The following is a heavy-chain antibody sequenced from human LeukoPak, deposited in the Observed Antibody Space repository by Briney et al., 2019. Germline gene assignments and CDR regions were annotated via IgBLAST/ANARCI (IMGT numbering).Heavy chain of an antibody. CDR3: AREPYCGSTSCFHMDV. D-gene: IGHD2-2*01. V-gene: IGHV4-4*07. J-gene: IGHJ6*03. CDR1: GGSISTYY. Sequence: SETLSLTCTVSGGSISTYYWSWIRQPAGEGLEWIGRTYISGNTHYDPSLKSRVTMSVDTSKNQFSLKVTSVTAAETAVYYCAREPYCGSTSCFHMDVWGKGATVTVSS. CDR2: TYISGNT.